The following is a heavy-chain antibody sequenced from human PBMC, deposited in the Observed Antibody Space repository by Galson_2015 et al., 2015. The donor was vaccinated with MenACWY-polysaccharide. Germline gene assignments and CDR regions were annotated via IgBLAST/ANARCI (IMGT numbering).Heavy chain of an antibody. V-gene: IGHV3-7*01. CDR2: IKQDGSEK. CDR3: ARILYY. CDR1: GFTISNYW. Sequence: SLRLSCAVSGFTISNYWMYWVRQAPVKGLEWVANIKQDGSEKNYVGSVKGRFTISRDNAKNTLYLQMNSLRVEDTAVYYCARILYYWGQGTLVTVSP. J-gene: IGHJ4*02.